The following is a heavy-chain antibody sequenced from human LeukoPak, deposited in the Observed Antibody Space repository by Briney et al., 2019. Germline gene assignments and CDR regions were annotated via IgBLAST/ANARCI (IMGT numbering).Heavy chain of an antibody. CDR1: GGSISSYY. V-gene: IGHV4-59*01. CDR2: IYYSGST. D-gene: IGHD3-22*01. J-gene: IGHJ4*02. Sequence: PSGTLSLTCTVSGGSISSYYWSWIRQPPGKGLEWIGHIYYSGSTNYNPSLKSRVTISVDTSKNQFSLKLSSVTAADTAVYYCARGGYYDSSGYYSFDYWGQGTLVTVSS. CDR3: ARGGYYDSSGYYSFDY.